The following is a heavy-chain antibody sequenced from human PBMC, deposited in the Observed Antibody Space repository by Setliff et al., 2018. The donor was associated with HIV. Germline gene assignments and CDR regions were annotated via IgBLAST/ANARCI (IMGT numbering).Heavy chain of an antibody. D-gene: IGHD3-3*01. J-gene: IGHJ4*02. Sequence: SETLSLTCTVSGGSISSGGYYWSWIRQPAGKGLEWIGHIYTRGSTNYNPSLKSRVTISVDTSKNQFSLKLSSVTAADTAIYYCVTVVQDDLGVVLFDYWGQGTLVTVSS. CDR1: GGSISSGGYY. CDR2: IYTRGST. CDR3: VTVVQDDLGVVLFDY. V-gene: IGHV4-61*09.